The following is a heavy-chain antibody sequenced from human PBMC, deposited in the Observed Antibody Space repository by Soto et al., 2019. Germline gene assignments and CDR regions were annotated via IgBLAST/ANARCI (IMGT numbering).Heavy chain of an antibody. CDR1: GFTFGDYA. CDR3: TRDRCSGGSCPADY. D-gene: IGHD2-15*01. CDR2: IRSKGYGGTT. Sequence: GGSLRLSCAASGFTFGDYAMSWFRQAPGKGLEWVGFIRSKGYGGTTEYAASVKGRFTISRDDSKSIANLQMNSLKTEDTALYYCTRDRCSGGSCPADYWGQGTLVTVSS. J-gene: IGHJ4*02. V-gene: IGHV3-49*03.